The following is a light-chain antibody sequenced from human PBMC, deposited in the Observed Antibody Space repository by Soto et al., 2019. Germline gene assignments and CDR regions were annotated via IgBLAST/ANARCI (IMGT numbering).Light chain of an antibody. Sequence: DIQMTQAPSSLPASVGDRATIKCRASQYINNYLNGYQQKPVEAPTLLIYDASKVQSGVASRFRGSASGTEFTLTIRSLQSDDLAIYYCQKSDSPFTFGPGTTV. J-gene: IGKJ3*01. CDR3: QKSDSPFT. CDR2: DAS. CDR1: QYINNY. V-gene: IGKV1-39*01.